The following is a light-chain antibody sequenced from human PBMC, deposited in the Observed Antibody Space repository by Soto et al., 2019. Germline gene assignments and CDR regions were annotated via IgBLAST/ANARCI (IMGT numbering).Light chain of an antibody. CDR1: SSDVGNYKY. V-gene: IGLV2-14*01. CDR3: FSYTSSGTYV. Sequence: QSVLAQPASVSGSPGQSITISCTGTSSDVGNYKYVSWYQQHPGKAPKLMIYEVSNRPSGVSNRCSGSNSGNTASLTISALQAEDETDYYCFSYTSSGTYVFGTGTKVTVL. CDR2: EVS. J-gene: IGLJ1*01.